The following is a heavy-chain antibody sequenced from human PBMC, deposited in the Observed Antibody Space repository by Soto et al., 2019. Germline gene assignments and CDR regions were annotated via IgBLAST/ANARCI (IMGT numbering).Heavy chain of an antibody. J-gene: IGHJ3*02. CDR2: INPNSGGT. CDR1: GYTFTSYG. CDR3: ARDGRGVIVNGYAFDI. V-gene: IGHV1-2*04. D-gene: IGHD3-16*02. Sequence: ASVKVSCKASGYTFTSYGISWVRQAPGQGLEWMGWINPNSGGTNYAQKFQGWVIMTRDTSISTAYMELSRLRSDDTAVYYCARDGRGVIVNGYAFDIWGQGTMVTVSS.